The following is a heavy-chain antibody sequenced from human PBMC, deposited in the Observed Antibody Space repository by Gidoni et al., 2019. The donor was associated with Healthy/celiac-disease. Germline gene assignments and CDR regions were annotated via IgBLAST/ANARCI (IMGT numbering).Heavy chain of an antibody. CDR3: AKERVRGDYGDYDFDY. CDR1: GFTFSSCG. J-gene: IGHJ4*02. D-gene: IGHD4-17*01. V-gene: IGHV3-30*18. Sequence: QVQLVESGGGVVQPGRSLRLSCAASGFTFSSCGMHWVRQAPGKGLEWVAVISYDGSNKYYADSVKGRFTISRDNSKNTLDLQMNSLRAEDTAVYYCAKERVRGDYGDYDFDYWGQGTLVTVSS. CDR2: ISYDGSNK.